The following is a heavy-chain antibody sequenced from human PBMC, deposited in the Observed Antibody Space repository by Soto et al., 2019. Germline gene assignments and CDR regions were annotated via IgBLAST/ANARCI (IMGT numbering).Heavy chain of an antibody. CDR1: GFTFSTFA. D-gene: IGHD1-26*01. CDR3: AKSGPTNYFDF. Sequence: VQLLESGGGFVQPGGSLRLSCAASGFTFSTFAMNWVRQAPGKGLEWVSSITGGSGFTFYADSVKGRFTISRDDSENTLFLQMSSLRAEDTAKYYCAKSGPTNYFDFWGQGTLVTVSS. J-gene: IGHJ4*02. V-gene: IGHV3-23*01. CDR2: ITGGSGFT.